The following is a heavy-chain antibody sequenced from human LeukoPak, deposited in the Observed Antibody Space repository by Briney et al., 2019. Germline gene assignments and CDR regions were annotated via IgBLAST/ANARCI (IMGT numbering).Heavy chain of an antibody. J-gene: IGHJ6*03. CDR3: ARASGYYYMDV. Sequence: PGGSLRLSCAASGFTFSSYAMHWVRQAPGKGLEWVAVISYDGSNKYYADSAKGRFTISRDNSKNTLYLQMNSLRAEDTAVYYCARASGYYYMDVWGKGTTVTVSS. CDR1: GFTFSSYA. CDR2: ISYDGSNK. V-gene: IGHV3-30*04. D-gene: IGHD3-10*01.